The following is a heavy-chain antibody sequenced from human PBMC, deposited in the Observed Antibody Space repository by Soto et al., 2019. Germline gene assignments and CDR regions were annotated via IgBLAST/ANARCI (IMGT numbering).Heavy chain of an antibody. CDR2: MNPNSGNA. D-gene: IGHD5-18*01. CDR1: GYTFTSYD. Sequence: QVQLVQSGAEVKKPGASVKVSCKASGYTFTSYDINWVRQATGQGLEWMGWMNPNSGNAGYAQKFQRRVTMTRNTSTSTAYMELSSLRSEDTAVYYCAREGGYSYGFDYWGQGTLVTVSS. J-gene: IGHJ4*02. V-gene: IGHV1-8*01. CDR3: AREGGYSYGFDY.